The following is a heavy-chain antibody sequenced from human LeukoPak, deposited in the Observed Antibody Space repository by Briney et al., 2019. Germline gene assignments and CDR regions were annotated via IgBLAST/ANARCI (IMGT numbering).Heavy chain of an antibody. D-gene: IGHD3-3*01. V-gene: IGHV4-34*01. CDR1: GGSFSGYY. CDR2: INHSGST. CDR3: ARVPKYYDFWSGYLLDY. J-gene: IGHJ4*02. Sequence: SETLSLTCAVYGGSFSGYYWSWIRQPPGRGLEWIGEINHSGSTNYKPSLKSRVTISVDTSKNQFSLKLSSVTAADTAVYYCARVPKYYDFWSGYLLDYWGQGTLVTVSS.